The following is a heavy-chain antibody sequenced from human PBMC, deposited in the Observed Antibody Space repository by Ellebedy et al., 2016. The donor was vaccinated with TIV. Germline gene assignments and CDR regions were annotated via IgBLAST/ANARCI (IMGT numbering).Heavy chain of an antibody. D-gene: IGHD3-3*01. CDR3: AKGGSKSGYSFDL. CDR1: GFTFSSYA. J-gene: IGHJ2*01. Sequence: GESLKISCAASGFTFSSYAMCWVRQAPGKGLEWVSAISDNGVITKYADSVKGRFTISRDNSKNTLYLQMNSLRAEDTAVYYCAKGGSKSGYSFDLWGRGTLVTVSS. CDR2: ISDNGVIT. V-gene: IGHV3-23*01.